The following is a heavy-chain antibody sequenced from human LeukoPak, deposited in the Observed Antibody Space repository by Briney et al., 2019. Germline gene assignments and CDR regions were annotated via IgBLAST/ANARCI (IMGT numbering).Heavy chain of an antibody. CDR1: GYTFTSYG. Sequence: ASVKVSCKASGYTFTSYGISWVRQARGQGLEWMGWISAYNGNTNYAQKLRGRVTMATDTSTSTAYMELRSLRSEDTAVYYCARDTAMVTAFDYWGQGTLVTVSS. D-gene: IGHD5-18*01. J-gene: IGHJ4*02. V-gene: IGHV1-18*01. CDR3: ARDTAMVTAFDY. CDR2: ISAYNGNT.